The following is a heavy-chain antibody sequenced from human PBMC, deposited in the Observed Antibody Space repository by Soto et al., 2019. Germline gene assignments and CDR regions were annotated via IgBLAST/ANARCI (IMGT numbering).Heavy chain of an antibody. CDR1: GFTFGDYA. J-gene: IGHJ6*02. CDR3: TRVVGSMVVTAPDYYYGTDV. V-gene: IGHV3-49*04. Sequence: GGSLRLSCTASGFTFGDYAMSWVRQAPGKGLEWVGFIRSKAYGGTTEYAASVKGRFTISRDDSKSIAYLQMNSLKTEDTAVYYCTRVVGSMVVTAPDYYYGTDVWGQGTTVTVSS. CDR2: IRSKAYGGTT. D-gene: IGHD2-21*02.